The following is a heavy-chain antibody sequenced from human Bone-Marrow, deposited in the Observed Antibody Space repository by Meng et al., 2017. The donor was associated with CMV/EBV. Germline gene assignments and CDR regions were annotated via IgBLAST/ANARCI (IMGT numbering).Heavy chain of an antibody. CDR3: ARGSGYGSYYFDY. CDR1: GGSISSYY. D-gene: IGHD5-12*01. Sequence: SETLSLTCTVSGGSISSYYWSWIRQPPGKGLEWIGYIYYSGSTNYNPSLKSRVTISVHTSKIQFSLKLSSVTAAGTAVYYCARGSGYGSYYFDYWGQGTLVTVSS. V-gene: IGHV4-59*01. CDR2: IYYSGST. J-gene: IGHJ4*02.